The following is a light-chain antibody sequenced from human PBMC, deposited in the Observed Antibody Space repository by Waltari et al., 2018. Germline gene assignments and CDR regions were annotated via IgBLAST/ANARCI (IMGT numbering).Light chain of an antibody. CDR2: WAS. CDR3: QEFCSAAYT. CDR1: QSVLLSSNNKNY. J-gene: IGKJ2*01. V-gene: IGKV4-1*01. Sequence: DIVMTQSPDSLAVSLGERATINCKSSQSVLLSSNNKNYLAWYQQKAGQPPKLLIYWASTRESGVPDRFSGSGSGTDFTLTISSLQAEDVAVYYCQEFCSAAYTFGQGTKLEIK.